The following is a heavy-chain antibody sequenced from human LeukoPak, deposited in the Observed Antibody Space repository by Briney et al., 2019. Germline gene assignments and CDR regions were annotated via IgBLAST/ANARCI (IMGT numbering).Heavy chain of an antibody. D-gene: IGHD2-15*01. J-gene: IGHJ4*02. CDR2: IIHSGST. CDR3: ATYGSTSGGFTFEY. Sequence: SGTLSLTCVVSGGSISNGYWWSWVRQPPMKGLEWIGEIIHSGSTNYNPSLKSRVTISFDQSKNQFSLNLNSVTAADTAVYYCATYGSTSGGFTFEYWGQGALVTVSS. V-gene: IGHV4-4*02. CDR1: GGSISNGYW.